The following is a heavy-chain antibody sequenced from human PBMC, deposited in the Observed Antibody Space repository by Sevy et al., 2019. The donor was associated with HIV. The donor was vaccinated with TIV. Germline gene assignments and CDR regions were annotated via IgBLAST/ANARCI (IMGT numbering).Heavy chain of an antibody. Sequence: ASVKVSCKASGYTFTSYDINWVRQATGQGLEWMGWMNPNSGNTGYAQKFQGRVTMTRNTSISTAYMELSSLRFEDTAVYYCARGWGGSSGYNPSGGFDPWGQGTLVTVSS. CDR3: ARGWGGSSGYNPSGGFDP. V-gene: IGHV1-8*01. J-gene: IGHJ5*02. D-gene: IGHD6-19*01. CDR1: GYTFTSYD. CDR2: MNPNSGNT.